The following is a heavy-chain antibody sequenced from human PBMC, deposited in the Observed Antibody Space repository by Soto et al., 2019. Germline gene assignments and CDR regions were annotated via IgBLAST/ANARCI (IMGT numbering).Heavy chain of an antibody. D-gene: IGHD3-22*01. J-gene: IGHJ3*02. Sequence: EVQLLESGGGLVQPGGSLRLSCAASGFTFSSYAMSWVRQAPGKGLEWVSAISGSGGSTYYADSVKGRFTISRDNSKNTVYLQINKPEGGDTGVILFAKDYWFLDRRCYQYDAFDIWGQGTMVTVSS. CDR3: AKDYWFLDRRCYQYDAFDI. CDR2: ISGSGGST. V-gene: IGHV3-23*01. CDR1: GFTFSSYA.